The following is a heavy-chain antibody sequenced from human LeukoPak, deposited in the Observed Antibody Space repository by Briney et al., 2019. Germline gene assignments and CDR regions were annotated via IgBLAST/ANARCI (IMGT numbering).Heavy chain of an antibody. J-gene: IGHJ4*02. CDR2: IISIFGTA. V-gene: IGHV1-69*06. Sequence: ASVKVSCKASGCIFSSYAISWVRQAPGQGLGWMGGIISIFGTANYAQKFQGRVTITADKSTSTAYMELSSLRSEDTAVYYCARAGGWCSGGSCYTLSAFDYWGQGTLVTVSS. CDR1: GCIFSSYA. CDR3: ARAGGWCSGGSCYTLSAFDY. D-gene: IGHD2-15*01.